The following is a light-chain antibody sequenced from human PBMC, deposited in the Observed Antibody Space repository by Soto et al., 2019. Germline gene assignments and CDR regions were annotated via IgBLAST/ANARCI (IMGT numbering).Light chain of an antibody. Sequence: EIVMTQSPGTLSVSPGERATLSCRASQSVRSKLAWYQQKPGQAPRLLIYDASTMATGIPARFSGSGSGTEFTLTISSLQSEDFAVYYCQQYNNWPPITFGQGTRLEIK. CDR2: DAS. CDR3: QQYNNWPPIT. V-gene: IGKV3-15*01. CDR1: QSVRSK. J-gene: IGKJ5*01.